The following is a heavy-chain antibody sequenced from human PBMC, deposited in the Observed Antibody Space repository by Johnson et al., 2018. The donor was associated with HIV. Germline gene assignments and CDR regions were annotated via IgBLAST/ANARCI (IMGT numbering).Heavy chain of an antibody. J-gene: IGHJ3*02. CDR3: TSLPSGYSRDAFDI. D-gene: IGHD5-18*01. V-gene: IGHV3-30*04. CDR1: GFTFNSYP. CDR2: ISYDGNNK. Sequence: QVHLVESGGGVVQPGRSLRLSCAASGFTFNSYPMHWVRQAPGKGLEWVAVISYDGNNKYYADSLKGRFTISRDNSKNTLYLEMNSLRAEDTAVYYGTSLPSGYSRDAFDIWGQGTMVTVSS.